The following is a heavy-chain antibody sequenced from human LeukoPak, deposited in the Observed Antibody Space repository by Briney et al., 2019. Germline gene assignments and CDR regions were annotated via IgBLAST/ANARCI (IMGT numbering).Heavy chain of an antibody. J-gene: IGHJ4*02. Sequence: SETLSLTCTVSGGSISGYYWNWIRQPPGKGLEWIGYIYYSGSTNYNPSLKSRVTISVDTSKNQFSLKLRSVTAADTAVYFCARERRGVAAATDRSFDYWGQGTLVTVSS. CDR2: IYYSGST. V-gene: IGHV4-59*01. CDR1: GGSISGYY. D-gene: IGHD2-15*01. CDR3: ARERRGVAAATDRSFDY.